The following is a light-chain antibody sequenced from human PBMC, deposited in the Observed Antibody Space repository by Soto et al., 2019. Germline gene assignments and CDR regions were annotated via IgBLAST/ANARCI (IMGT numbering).Light chain of an antibody. V-gene: IGKV1-5*03. Sequence: DIHMTQSPSTLSSSLVGRVTITCRASQIINSLLAWYQQKPGKAPKLLIYEASSLESGVPSRFSGSGSGTEFTLPISSLRPDDFATYYCQHYSGDRATFGQGTKVDTK. CDR2: EAS. J-gene: IGKJ1*01. CDR1: QIINSL. CDR3: QHYSGDRAT.